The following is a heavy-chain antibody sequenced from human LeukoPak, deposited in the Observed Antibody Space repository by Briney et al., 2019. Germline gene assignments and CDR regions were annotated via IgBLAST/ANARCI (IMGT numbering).Heavy chain of an antibody. D-gene: IGHD3-10*01. J-gene: IGHJ4*02. CDR3: ARHGGDIDY. Sequence: SETLSLTCAVYGGSFSDYYWSWIRQPPGKGLEWIGSIYYSGSTYYNPSLKSRVTISVDTSKIQFSLKLISVTAADTAVYYCARHGGDIDYWGQGTLVTVSS. V-gene: IGHV4-34*01. CDR1: GGSFSDYY. CDR2: IYYSGST.